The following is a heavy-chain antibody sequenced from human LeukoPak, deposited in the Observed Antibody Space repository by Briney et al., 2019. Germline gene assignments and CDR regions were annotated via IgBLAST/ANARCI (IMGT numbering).Heavy chain of an antibody. CDR2: INPSGGNT. J-gene: IGHJ4*02. CDR1: GYTFTSYY. D-gene: IGHD3-22*01. CDR3: ATQRYYYDSSGYYAYLDY. Sequence: ASVKVSCKASGYTFTSYYMHWVRQAPGQGLEWMGIINPSGGNTGYAQKFQGRVTITRNTSISTAYMELSSLRSEDTAVYYCATQRYYYDSSGYYAYLDYWGQGTLVTVSS. V-gene: IGHV1-46*01.